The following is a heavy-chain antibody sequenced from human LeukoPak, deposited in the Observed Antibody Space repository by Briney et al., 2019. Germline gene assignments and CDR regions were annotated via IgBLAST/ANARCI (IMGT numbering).Heavy chain of an antibody. CDR3: ARARGRGYFDY. J-gene: IGHJ4*02. Sequence: TSETLSLTCTVSGGSISSYYWSWIRQPPGKGLEWIGYIYYSGSTNYNPSLKSRVTISVDTSKSQFSLKLSSVTAADTAVYYCARARGRGYFDYWGQGTLVTVSS. D-gene: IGHD3-10*01. CDR2: IYYSGST. CDR1: GGSISSYY. V-gene: IGHV4-59*01.